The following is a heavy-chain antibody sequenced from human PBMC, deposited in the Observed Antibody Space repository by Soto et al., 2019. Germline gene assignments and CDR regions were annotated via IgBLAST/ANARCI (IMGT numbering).Heavy chain of an antibody. CDR2: INSDGSHT. D-gene: IGHD1-7*01. Sequence: GGSLRLSCAASGFTFTNYWMYWVRQVPGKGLVWVSRINSDGSHTTYADSVKGRFTISRDNAQNTLFLQMNSLRAEDTAVYYCARSGTSNSGMDVWGRGTTVTV. CDR1: GFTFTNYW. J-gene: IGHJ6*02. CDR3: ARSGTSNSGMDV. V-gene: IGHV3-74*01.